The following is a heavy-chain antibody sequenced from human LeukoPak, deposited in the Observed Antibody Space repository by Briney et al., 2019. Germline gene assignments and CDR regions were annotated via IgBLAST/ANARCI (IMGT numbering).Heavy chain of an antibody. J-gene: IGHJ4*02. CDR3: AKDREGYGDYYDY. D-gene: IGHD5-24*01. CDR2: ISGSGGST. V-gene: IGHV3-23*01. Sequence: GGSLRLSCAASGFTFSSHSMSWVRQAPGKGLEWVSAISGSGGSTYYADSVKGRFTISRDNAKNTLYLQMNSLRAKDTAVYYCAKDREGYGDYYDYWGQGPLVTVSS. CDR1: GFTFSSHS.